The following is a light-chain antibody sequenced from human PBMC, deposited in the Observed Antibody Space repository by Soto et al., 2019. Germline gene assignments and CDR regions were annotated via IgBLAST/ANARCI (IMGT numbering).Light chain of an antibody. V-gene: IGKV2-30*02. Sequence: DVVLTQSPRSLPASPGRTASISCMSSQSLVHRDGNTYFSWYHQRPGQSPRRLIEKIFDRDSGVPDRFSGSGSGTDFRLKISRVEAEDVGTYYCMQYTHWPHTFGQGTKVDIK. CDR1: QSLVHRDGNTY. J-gene: IGKJ2*01. CDR3: MQYTHWPHT. CDR2: KIF.